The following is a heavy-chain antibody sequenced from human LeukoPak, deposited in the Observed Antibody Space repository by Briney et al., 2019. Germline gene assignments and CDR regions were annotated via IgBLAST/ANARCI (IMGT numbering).Heavy chain of an antibody. V-gene: IGHV4-59*08. CDR2: IYYSGST. CDR1: GGSISSYY. J-gene: IGHJ3*02. Sequence: SETLSLTCTVSGGSISSYYWSWIRQPPGKGLEWIGYIYYSGSTNYNPSLKSRVTISVDTSKNQFSLKLSSVTAADTAVYYCARLYYDSSGYPPGGAFDIWGQGTMVTVSS. D-gene: IGHD3-22*01. CDR3: ARLYYDSSGYPPGGAFDI.